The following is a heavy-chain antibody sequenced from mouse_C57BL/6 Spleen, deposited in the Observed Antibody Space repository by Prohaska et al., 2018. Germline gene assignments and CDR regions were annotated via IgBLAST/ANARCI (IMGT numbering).Heavy chain of an antibody. Sequence: EVQLLETGGGLVQPGGSRGLSCEGSGFTFSGFWMSWVRQTPGKTLEWIGDINSDVSAINYAPSIKDRFTIFRDNDKSTLYLQMSNVRSEDTATYFCMRYGSYWYFDVWGTGTTVTVSS. D-gene: IGHD4-1*01. CDR3: MRYGSYWYFDV. J-gene: IGHJ1*03. V-gene: IGHV11-2*01. CDR1: GFTFSGFW. CDR2: INSDVSAI.